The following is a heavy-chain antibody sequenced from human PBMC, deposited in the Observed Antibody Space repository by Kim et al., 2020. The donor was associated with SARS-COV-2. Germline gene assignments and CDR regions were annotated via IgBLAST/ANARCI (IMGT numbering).Heavy chain of an antibody. Sequence: YNPSLKSRVTISVDTSKNQFSLKLSSVTAADTAVYYCASLLRYFDWFLDYWGQGTLVTVSS. J-gene: IGHJ4*02. D-gene: IGHD3-9*01. V-gene: IGHV4-31*02. CDR3: ASLLRYFDWFLDY.